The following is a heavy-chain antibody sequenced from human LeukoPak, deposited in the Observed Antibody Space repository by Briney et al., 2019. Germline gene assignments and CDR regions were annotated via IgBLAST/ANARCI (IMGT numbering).Heavy chain of an antibody. CDR1: GFTFSSYE. Sequence: GGSLRLSCAASGFTFSSYEMNWVRQAPGKGLEWVSYISSSGSTIYYADSVKGRFTISRDNSKNTLYLQMNSLRAEDTAVYYCARGLWFGEKDPYYYYMDVWGKGTTVTISS. J-gene: IGHJ6*03. D-gene: IGHD3-10*01. CDR2: ISSSGSTI. V-gene: IGHV3-48*03. CDR3: ARGLWFGEKDPYYYYMDV.